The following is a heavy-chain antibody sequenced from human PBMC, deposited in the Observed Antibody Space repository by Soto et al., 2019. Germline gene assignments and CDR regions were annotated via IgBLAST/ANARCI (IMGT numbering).Heavy chain of an antibody. J-gene: IGHJ4*02. CDR3: ARGWETVGTTTPFAY. CDR2: IIPLFGTP. Sequence: SVKVSCKASGYTFINYDISWVRQAPGQGLEWMGGIIPLFGTPNYAQKFQGRVTFTAHKSTSTAYMELRSLRSDDTAVYYCARGWETVGTTTPFAYWGQGTSVTVSS. CDR1: GYTFINYD. V-gene: IGHV1-69*06. D-gene: IGHD1-26*01.